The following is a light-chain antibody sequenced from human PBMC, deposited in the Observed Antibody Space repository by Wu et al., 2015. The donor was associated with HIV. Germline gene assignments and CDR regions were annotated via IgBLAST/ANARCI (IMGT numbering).Light chain of an antibody. Sequence: EIVLTQSPASLSLSPGERATLSCRASQSVSSYLAWYQQKPGQAPRLLIYGASSRATGISDRFSGSGSGTDFTLTISSLEPEDFAVYYCQHQPFIVGPGTKADIK. CDR2: GAS. CDR3: QHQPFI. CDR1: QSVSSY. V-gene: IGKV3-11*01. J-gene: IGKJ3*01.